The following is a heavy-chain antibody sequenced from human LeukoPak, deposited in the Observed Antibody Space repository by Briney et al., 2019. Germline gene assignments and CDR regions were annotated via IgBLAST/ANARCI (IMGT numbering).Heavy chain of an antibody. CDR3: AKGERGYCSSTTCYAVD. J-gene: IGHJ4*02. D-gene: IGHD2-2*01. V-gene: IGHV3-30*02. Sequence: GGSLRLSCAASGFTFSSYGMHWVRQAPGKGLEWVSFIRFDGSNKFYADSVKGRFTISRDNSKNTLYLQMNSLRVEDTAVYYCAKGERGYCSSTTCYAVDWGQGTLVAVSS. CDR2: IRFDGSNK. CDR1: GFTFSSYG.